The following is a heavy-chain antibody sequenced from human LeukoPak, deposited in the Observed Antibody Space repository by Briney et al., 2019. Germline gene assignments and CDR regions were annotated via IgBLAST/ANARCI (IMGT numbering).Heavy chain of an antibody. J-gene: IGHJ4*02. V-gene: IGHV3-21*01. CDR1: GFTFSSYS. CDR3: ARRQGSYFDTSGYYYG. CDR2: ISSSSSYI. D-gene: IGHD3-22*01. Sequence: GGSLRLSCAASGFTFSSYSMNWVRQAPGKGLEWVSSISSSSSYIYYADSVKGRFTISRDNAKNSLYLQMNSLRAEDTAVYYCARRQGSYFDTSGYYYGWGQGTLVTVSS.